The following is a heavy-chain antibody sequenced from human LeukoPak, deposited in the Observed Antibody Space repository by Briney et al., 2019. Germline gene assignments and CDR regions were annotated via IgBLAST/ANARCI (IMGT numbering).Heavy chain of an antibody. CDR2: INHSGST. CDR3: ARGPYRRYYYYYMDV. V-gene: IGHV4-34*01. J-gene: IGHJ6*03. CDR1: GGSFSGYY. Sequence: SETLSLTCAVYGGSFSGYYWSWIRQPPGEGLEWIGEINHSGSTNYNPSLKSRVTISVDTSKNQFSLKLSSVTAADTAVYYCARGPYRRYYYYYMDVWGKGTTVTVSS. D-gene: IGHD4-11*01.